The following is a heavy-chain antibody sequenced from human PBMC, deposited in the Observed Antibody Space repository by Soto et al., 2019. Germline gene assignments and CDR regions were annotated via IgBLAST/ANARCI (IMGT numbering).Heavy chain of an antibody. V-gene: IGHV3-23*01. Sequence: GGSLRLSCAASGFTFSSYAMSWVRQAPGKGLEWVSAISGSGGSTYYADSVKGRFTISRDNSKNTLYLQMNSLRAEDTAVYYCAKDSSPVVTPSLDYWGQGTLVTVSS. CDR1: GFTFSSYA. J-gene: IGHJ4*02. CDR3: AKDSSPVVTPSLDY. CDR2: ISGSGGST. D-gene: IGHD2-15*01.